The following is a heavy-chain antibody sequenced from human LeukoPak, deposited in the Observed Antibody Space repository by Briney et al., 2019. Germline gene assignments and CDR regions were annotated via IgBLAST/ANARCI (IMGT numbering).Heavy chain of an antibody. D-gene: IGHD1-14*01. CDR3: AKGTGDY. CDR2: IRYDGSNK. V-gene: IGHV3-30*02. CDR1: GCTFSQYG. Sequence: GGSLRLSCAASGCTFSQYGMHWARQAPGKGLEWVAFIRYDGSNKYYADSVKGRFTIPRDNSKNTLYLQMNSLRAEDTSVYYCAKGTGDYWGQGTLVTVSS. J-gene: IGHJ4*02.